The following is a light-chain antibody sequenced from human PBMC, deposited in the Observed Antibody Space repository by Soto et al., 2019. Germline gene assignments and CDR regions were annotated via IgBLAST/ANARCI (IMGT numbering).Light chain of an antibody. V-gene: IGKV3D-20*02. CDR3: QQRSSWPYT. J-gene: IGKJ2*01. CDR1: QSVSSRL. Sequence: EIVLTQSPGTLSVSPGERVTLACRASQSVSSRLFAWYQQKPGQTPRLLIYGASHRATGIPDRFSGSGSGTDYTLTINRVEPEDTAVYYCQQRSSWPYTFGQGTKLEIK. CDR2: GAS.